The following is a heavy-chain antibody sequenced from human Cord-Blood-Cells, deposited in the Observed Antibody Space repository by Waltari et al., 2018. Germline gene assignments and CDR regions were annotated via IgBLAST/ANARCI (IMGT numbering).Heavy chain of an antibody. CDR2: IYHSGST. D-gene: IGHD3-10*01. Sequence: QVQLQESGPGLVKPSETLSLTCAVSGYSISSGYYWGWIRQPPGKGLEWIGSIYHSGSTYYTPSLKSRVTISVDTSKNQFSLKLSSVTAADTAVYYCARVPYGSGSYNWFDPWGQGTLVTVSS. V-gene: IGHV4-38-2*01. J-gene: IGHJ5*02. CDR1: GYSISSGYY. CDR3: ARVPYGSGSYNWFDP.